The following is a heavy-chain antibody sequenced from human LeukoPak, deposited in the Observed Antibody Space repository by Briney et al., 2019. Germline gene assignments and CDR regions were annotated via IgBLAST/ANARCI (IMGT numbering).Heavy chain of an antibody. D-gene: IGHD3-3*01. J-gene: IGHJ6*04. Sequence: ASVKVSCKASGYTFTSYGISWVRQAPGQGLEWMGWISAYNGNTNYAQKLQGRVTMTTDTSTSTAYVELRSLRSDDTAVYYCARDRENYDFWSGYYGEMDVWGKGTTVTVSS. CDR3: ARDRENYDFWSGYYGEMDV. CDR2: ISAYNGNT. V-gene: IGHV1-18*01. CDR1: GYTFTSYG.